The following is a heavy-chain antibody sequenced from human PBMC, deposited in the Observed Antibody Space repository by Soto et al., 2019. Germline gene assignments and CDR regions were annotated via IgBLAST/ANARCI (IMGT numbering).Heavy chain of an antibody. CDR2: ISHDGGNK. CDR1: GFTFSSYA. J-gene: IGHJ4*02. Sequence: PGGSLRLSCAASGFTFSSYAMYWVRQAPGKGLEWVAVISHDGGNKHYADSVKGRFTISRDNSKNTLYLQMNSLRAEDTAVYYCARGYRWGDYWGQGTQVTVSS. D-gene: IGHD3-16*01. V-gene: IGHV3-30-3*01. CDR3: ARGYRWGDY.